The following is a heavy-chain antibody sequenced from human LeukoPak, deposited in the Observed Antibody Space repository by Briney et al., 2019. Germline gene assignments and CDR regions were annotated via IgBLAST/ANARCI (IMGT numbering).Heavy chain of an antibody. V-gene: IGHV5-51*01. CDR3: ARLRCCSSTSCYVYFDY. CDR1: GYSFTSYW. D-gene: IGHD2-2*01. J-gene: IGHJ4*02. Sequence: GESLKISCKGSGYSFTSYWIGWVRQMPGKGLEWMGIIYPGDSDTRYSPSFQGQVTISADKSISTAYLQWSSLKASDTAMYYCARLRCCSSTSCYVYFDYWGQGTLVTVSS. CDR2: IYPGDSDT.